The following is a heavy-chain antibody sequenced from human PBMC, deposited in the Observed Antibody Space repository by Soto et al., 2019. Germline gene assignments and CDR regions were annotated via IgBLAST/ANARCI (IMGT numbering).Heavy chain of an antibody. CDR2: IIPFLGIT. Sequence: QVQLVQSGAEVKKPGSSVKVSCKASGGTFSSYNINWVRQAPGQGLEWMGRIIPFLGITQYAQKLQGRVTITADKSTSTAYMDLSSLRSEDTAVYYCARSVSAYDYTGMDAWGQGTTVTVSS. J-gene: IGHJ6*02. CDR3: ARSVSAYDYTGMDA. CDR1: GGTFSSYN. V-gene: IGHV1-69*02. D-gene: IGHD5-12*01.